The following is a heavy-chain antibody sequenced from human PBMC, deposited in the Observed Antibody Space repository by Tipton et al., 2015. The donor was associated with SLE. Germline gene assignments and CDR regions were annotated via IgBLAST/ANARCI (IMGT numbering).Heavy chain of an antibody. Sequence: QLVQSGAEVKKPGASVRISCKASGYTFTSYYIEWVRHAPGQGLEWMGIINPSGGSTTYAQKFQGRVSMTSDTSTSTAYMELRSLRSDDTAVYYGSTVVTTGLYWYFDLWGRGTLVTVSS. CDR3: STVVTTGLYWYFDL. D-gene: IGHD4-17*01. V-gene: IGHV1-46*01. CDR2: INPSGGST. CDR1: GYTFTSYY. J-gene: IGHJ2*01.